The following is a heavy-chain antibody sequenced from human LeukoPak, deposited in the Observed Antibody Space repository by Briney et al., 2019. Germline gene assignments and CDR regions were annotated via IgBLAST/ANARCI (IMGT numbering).Heavy chain of an antibody. J-gene: IGHJ3*02. CDR2: ISESGSSI. V-gene: IGHV3-11*04. CDR3: ARDGPMITYYSSSWWYDAFDI. CDR1: GFTFNDYY. D-gene: IGHD6-13*01. Sequence: GGSLRLSCAASGFTFNDYYMTWIRQAPGKGLEWVSYISESGSSIYYADSVKGRFTVSRDNAKNSLFLQMNSLRAEDTAVYYCARDGPMITYYSSSWWYDAFDIWGQGTMVTVSS.